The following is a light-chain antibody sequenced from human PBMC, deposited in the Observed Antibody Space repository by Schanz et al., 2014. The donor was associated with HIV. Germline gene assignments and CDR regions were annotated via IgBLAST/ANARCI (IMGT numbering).Light chain of an antibody. Sequence: EVVLTQSPGTLSLSPGERATLSCRASQSISSRYLAWYQQKPGQAPRLLIFGASSRAAGIPDRFSGGESGTDFTLTISRVEPEDCAVYYCHLYGRSFGPGTKVDIK. CDR3: HLYGRS. CDR2: GAS. V-gene: IGKV3-20*01. J-gene: IGKJ3*01. CDR1: QSISSRY.